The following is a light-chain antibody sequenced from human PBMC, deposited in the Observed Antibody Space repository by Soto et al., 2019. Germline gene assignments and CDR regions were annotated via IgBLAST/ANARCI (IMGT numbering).Light chain of an antibody. CDR2: DAS. V-gene: IGKV1-5*01. Sequence: DPQMTQSPSTLSASVGDRVTITCRARQSISTWLAWYQQKPGKAPKLLIYDASSLESGVSSRFSGSGSGTEFTLTISSLQPDDFATYYCQQYNSYSLYTFGQGTNLDIE. CDR1: QSISTW. CDR3: QQYNSYSLYT. J-gene: IGKJ2*01.